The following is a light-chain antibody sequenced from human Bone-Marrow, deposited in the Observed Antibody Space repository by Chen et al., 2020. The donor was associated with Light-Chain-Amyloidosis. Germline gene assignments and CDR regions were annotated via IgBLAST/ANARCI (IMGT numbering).Light chain of an antibody. Sequence: QSALTQPASVSGAPGQSITISCTGTSSDVGGDNHVSWYQQHPDKTPKLMIYEVTNRPSWVPNRFSGSKSDNTASLTISGLQTADEADYFCSSYTSTNTLVFGSGTRVTVL. CDR3: SSYTSTNTLV. J-gene: IGLJ1*01. CDR1: SSDVGGDNH. V-gene: IGLV2-14*01. CDR2: EVT.